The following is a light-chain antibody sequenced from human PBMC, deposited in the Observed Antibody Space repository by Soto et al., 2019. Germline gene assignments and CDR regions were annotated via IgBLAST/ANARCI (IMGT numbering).Light chain of an antibody. CDR3: FHSLQPPRV. Sequence: DIVMTQSPLSLPVTPGEPASISCRSSQSLLHSDGYNYLDWYLQKPGQSPQLLIYLGSNRDSGFPDRFSCSGSGADVMFKCSRMDAEDVGVYYCFHSLQPPRVFGQGTKLEIK. V-gene: IGKV2-28*01. CDR2: LGS. CDR1: QSLLHSDGYNY. J-gene: IGKJ2*01.